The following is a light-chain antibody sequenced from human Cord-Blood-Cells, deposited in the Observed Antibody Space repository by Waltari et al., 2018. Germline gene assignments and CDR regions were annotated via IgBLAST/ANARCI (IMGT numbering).Light chain of an antibody. CDR2: EDN. J-gene: IGLJ2*01. CDR3: QSYDSSTVV. V-gene: IGLV6-57*02. Sequence: NFMLTQPHSVSESPGKTVTISCTGSSGSIASNYVQWYQQRPGSAPTTGIYEDNQRPSGFPDRFSGSIDSSSNSASLTISGLKTEDEADYYCQSYDSSTVVFGGGTKLTVL. CDR1: SGSIASNY.